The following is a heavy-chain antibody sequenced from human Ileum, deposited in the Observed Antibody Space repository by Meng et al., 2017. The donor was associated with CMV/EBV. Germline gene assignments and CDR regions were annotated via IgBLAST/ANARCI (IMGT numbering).Heavy chain of an antibody. CDR2: ISSSSSYI. J-gene: IGHJ4*02. CDR3: ARNQYSSGWYSYFDY. V-gene: IGHV3-21*01. Sequence: KGLEWVSSISSSSSYIYYADSVKGRFTISRDNAKNSLYLQMNSLRAEDTAVYYCARNQYSSGWYSYFDYWGQGTLVTVSS. D-gene: IGHD6-19*01.